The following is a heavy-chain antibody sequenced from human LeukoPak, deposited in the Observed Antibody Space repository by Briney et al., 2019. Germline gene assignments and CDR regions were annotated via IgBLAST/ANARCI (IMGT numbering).Heavy chain of an antibody. CDR3: AREALAVDVGYYYYMDV. CDR2: IYYSGST. V-gene: IGHV4-59*11. CDR1: GASISSHY. D-gene: IGHD6-19*01. Sequence: SETLSLTCTVSGASISSHYWSWIRQPPGKGLERIGYIYYSGSTTYNPSLKSRVTISVDTSKTQFSLRLSSVTAADTAVYYCAREALAVDVGYYYYMDVWGKGTTVTVSS. J-gene: IGHJ6*03.